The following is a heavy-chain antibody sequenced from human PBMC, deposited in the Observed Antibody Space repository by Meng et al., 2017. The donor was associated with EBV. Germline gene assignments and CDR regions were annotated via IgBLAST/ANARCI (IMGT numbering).Heavy chain of an antibody. V-gene: IGHV1-3*01. CDR3: ARDRWEPKGKGWFDP. D-gene: IGHD1-26*01. Sequence: QVQLVQSGAEVKKPGASVKVSCKASGYTFTSYAMHWVRQAPGQRLEWMGWINAGNGNTKYSQKFQGRVTITRDTSASTAYMELSSLRSEDTAVYYCARDRWEPKGKGWFDPWGQGTLVTGSS. J-gene: IGHJ5*02. CDR1: GYTFTSYA. CDR2: INAGNGNT.